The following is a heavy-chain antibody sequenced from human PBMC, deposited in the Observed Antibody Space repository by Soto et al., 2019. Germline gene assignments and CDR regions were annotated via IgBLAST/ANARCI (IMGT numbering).Heavy chain of an antibody. CDR1: VGTFSSYA. D-gene: IGHD6-19*01. Sequence: GGSVKVSCKASVGTFSSYAISWVRQAPGQGLEGMGGIIPIFGTANYAQKLQGRVTITADKSTSTAYMELSSLRSEDTAVYYCARERSGGSEDYFDYWGQGTLVTVSS. CDR2: IIPIFGTA. J-gene: IGHJ4*02. CDR3: ARERSGGSEDYFDY. V-gene: IGHV1-69*06.